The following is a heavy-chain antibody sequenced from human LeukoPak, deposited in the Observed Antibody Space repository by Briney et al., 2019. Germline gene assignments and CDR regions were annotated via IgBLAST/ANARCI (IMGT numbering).Heavy chain of an antibody. V-gene: IGHV3-21*01. D-gene: IGHD4-11*01. CDR3: ARLSGTTVTVDY. J-gene: IGHJ4*02. CDR1: GFTFSSYS. Sequence: GGSLRLSCAASGFTFSSYSMNWVRQAPGKGLEWVSSISSSSSYIYYADSVKGRFTISRDNAKNSLYLQMNSLRAEDTAVYYCARLSGTTVTVDYWGQGTLVTVSS. CDR2: ISSSSSYI.